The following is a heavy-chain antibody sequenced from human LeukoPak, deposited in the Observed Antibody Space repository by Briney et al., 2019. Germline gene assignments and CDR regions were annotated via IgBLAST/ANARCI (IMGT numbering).Heavy chain of an antibody. CDR1: GFTFSSPW. CDR3: AKGDSTTSGYFDY. CDR2: ILQDGSER. Sequence: GGSLRLSCVASGFTFSSPWMGWVRQAPGKGLEWVANILQDGSERYFVDSVKGRFTISRDNAKNSLYLQMNSLTGEDTAVYYCAKGDSTTSGYFDYWGQGTLVTVSS. V-gene: IGHV3-7*01. J-gene: IGHJ4*02. D-gene: IGHD2/OR15-2a*01.